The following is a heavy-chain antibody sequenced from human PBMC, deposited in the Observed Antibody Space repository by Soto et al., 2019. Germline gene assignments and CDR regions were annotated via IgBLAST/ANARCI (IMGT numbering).Heavy chain of an antibody. J-gene: IGHJ6*02. CDR3: TTDPHIVVVPAAIRGYYYYYGMDV. D-gene: IGHD2-2*02. V-gene: IGHV3-15*01. CDR2: IKSKTDGGTT. CDR1: GFTFSNAW. Sequence: PGGSLRLSCAASGFTFSNAWMSWVRQAPGKGLEWVGRIKSKTDGGTTDYAAPVKGRFTISRDDSKNTLYLQMNSLKTEDTAVYYCTTDPHIVVVPAAIRGYYYYYGMDVWGQGTTVTAP.